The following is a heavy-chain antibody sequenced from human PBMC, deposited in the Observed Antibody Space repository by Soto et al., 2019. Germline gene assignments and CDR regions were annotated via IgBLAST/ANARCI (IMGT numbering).Heavy chain of an antibody. CDR3: AKSPSGYGGNFDY. J-gene: IGHJ4*02. CDR1: GFTFSSYA. D-gene: IGHD4-17*01. Sequence: GGSLRLSCAASGFTFSSYAMSWVRQAPGKGLEWVSAISGSGGSTYYADSVKGRFTISRDNSKNMLYLQMNSLRAEDTAVYYGAKSPSGYGGNFDYWGQGTLVTVSS. CDR2: ISGSGGST. V-gene: IGHV3-23*01.